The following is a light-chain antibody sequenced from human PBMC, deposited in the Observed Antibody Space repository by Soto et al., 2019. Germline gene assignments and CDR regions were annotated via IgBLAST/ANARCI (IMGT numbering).Light chain of an antibody. CDR2: DAS. J-gene: IGKJ4*01. CDR1: PGISSW. CDR3: QQYNSYPLT. V-gene: IGKV1-5*01. Sequence: DIQMTPSPSTLSASVGDRVTITYRASPGISSWLAWYQQKPGKAPKLLIYDASSLESGVPSRFSGSESGTEFTLTISSLQPDDFATYYCQQYNSYPLTFGGGTKVEIK.